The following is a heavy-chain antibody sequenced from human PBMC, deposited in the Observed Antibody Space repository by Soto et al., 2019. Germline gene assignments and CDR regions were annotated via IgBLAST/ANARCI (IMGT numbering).Heavy chain of an antibody. Sequence: ESGGGLVKPGGSLRLSCAASVFSFSSDTMNWVRQAPGKGLEWVSSISSSSSYIYYADSVKGRFTISRDNAKNSLYLQMNSLRVEDTALYYCARDVETSMDGLNYFDPWGQGTLVTVSS. CDR2: ISSSSSYI. CDR3: ARDVETSMDGLNYFDP. V-gene: IGHV3-21*01. CDR1: VFSFSSDT. D-gene: IGHD5-18*01. J-gene: IGHJ5*02.